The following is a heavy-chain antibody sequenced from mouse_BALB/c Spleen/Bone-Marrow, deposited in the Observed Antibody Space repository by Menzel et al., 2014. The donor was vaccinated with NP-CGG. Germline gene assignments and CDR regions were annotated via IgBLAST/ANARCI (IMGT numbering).Heavy chain of an antibody. Sequence: EVQLVESGGGLVQPGGSLKLSCAASGFTFXSYGMSWVRQTPDKRLELVATISSNGGSTYYPDSVKGRFTISRDNAKNTLYLQMSSLKSEDTAMYYCARDPLYYYAWGQGTLVTVSA. CDR2: ISSNGGST. D-gene: IGHD1-1*01. CDR3: ARDPLYYYA. CDR1: GFTFXSYG. J-gene: IGHJ3*01. V-gene: IGHV5-6-3*01.